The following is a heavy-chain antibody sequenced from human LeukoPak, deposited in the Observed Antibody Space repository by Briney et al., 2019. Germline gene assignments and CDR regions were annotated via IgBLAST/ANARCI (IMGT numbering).Heavy chain of an antibody. Sequence: PGRSLRLSCAASGFTFSTYGMHWVRQAPGKGLEWLSYISSGSSTIYYADSVKGRFTISRDNAKNSLYLQMNSLRDEDTAVYFCAKSSGWFLDYWGQGTLVTVSS. CDR3: AKSSGWFLDY. CDR1: GFTFSTYG. D-gene: IGHD6-19*01. CDR2: ISSGSSTI. J-gene: IGHJ4*02. V-gene: IGHV3-48*02.